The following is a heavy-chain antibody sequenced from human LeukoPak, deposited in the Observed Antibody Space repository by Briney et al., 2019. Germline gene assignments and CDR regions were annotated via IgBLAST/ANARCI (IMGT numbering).Heavy chain of an antibody. D-gene: IGHD5-24*01. Sequence: ASVKVSCKASGYTFTSYDINWVRQATGQGLEWMGWMNPNSGNTGYAQKFQGRVTITRNTSISTAYMELSSLRSEDTAVYYCARAGQRWLQSGNSFDYWGQGTLATVSS. CDR3: ARAGQRWLQSGNSFDY. J-gene: IGHJ4*02. CDR2: MNPNSGNT. CDR1: GYTFTSYD. V-gene: IGHV1-8*03.